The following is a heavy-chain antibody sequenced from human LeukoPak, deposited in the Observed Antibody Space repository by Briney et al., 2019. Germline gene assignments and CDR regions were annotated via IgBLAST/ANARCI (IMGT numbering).Heavy chain of an antibody. V-gene: IGHV3-30*04. CDR1: GFTFSSYA. Sequence: GRSLRLSCAASGFTFSSYAMHWVRQALGKGLEWVAVISYDGSNKYYADSVKGRFTISRDNSKNTLYLQMNSLRAEDTAVYYSARGFDYWGQGTLVTVSS. J-gene: IGHJ4*02. CDR3: ARGFDY. CDR2: ISYDGSNK.